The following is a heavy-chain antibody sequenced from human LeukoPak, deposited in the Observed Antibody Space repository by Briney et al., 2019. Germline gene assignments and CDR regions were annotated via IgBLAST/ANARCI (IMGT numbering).Heavy chain of an antibody. CDR1: GFTFDDYA. V-gene: IGHV3-9*01. Sequence: GGSLGLSCAASGFTFDDYAMHWVRQAPGKGLEWVSGISWNSGSIGYADSVKGRFTISRDNAKNSLYLQMNSLRAEDTALYYCAKGIKRWLQPSWHYWGQGTLVTVSS. CDR2: ISWNSGSI. CDR3: AKGIKRWLQPSWHY. J-gene: IGHJ4*02. D-gene: IGHD5-24*01.